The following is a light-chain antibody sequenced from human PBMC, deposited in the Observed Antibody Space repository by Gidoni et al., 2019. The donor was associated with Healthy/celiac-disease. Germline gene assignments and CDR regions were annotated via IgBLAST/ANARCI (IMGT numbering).Light chain of an antibody. V-gene: IGKV4-1*01. CDR2: WAS. CDR1: QSVLYSSNNKNY. J-gene: IGKJ1*01. Sequence: DIVMTQSPDSLAVSLGERATINCKSSQSVLYSSNNKNYLAWYQQKPGQPPKLLIYWASTRESGVPDRFSGSGSGTDFTLTISSLQAEDVAVYYCQQYYSTHTTTFGQGTKVEIK. CDR3: QQYYSTHTTT.